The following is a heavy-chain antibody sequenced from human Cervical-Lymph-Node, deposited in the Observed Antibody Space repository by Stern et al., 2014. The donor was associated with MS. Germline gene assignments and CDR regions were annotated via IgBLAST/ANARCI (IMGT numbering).Heavy chain of an antibody. Sequence: VQLVESGAEVKKPGASVTVSCKTIGYSFSSHGIMWVRQAPGEGLEWLGWIGAYNGRANYAQKFQDRVTMTTDTSINTASLELRSLRYDDTAIYYCARVHVSVSGSSIDPWGQGTLVTVSS. V-gene: IGHV1-18*01. D-gene: IGHD1-26*01. CDR2: IGAYNGRA. J-gene: IGHJ5*02. CDR1: GYSFSSHG. CDR3: ARVHVSVSGSSIDP.